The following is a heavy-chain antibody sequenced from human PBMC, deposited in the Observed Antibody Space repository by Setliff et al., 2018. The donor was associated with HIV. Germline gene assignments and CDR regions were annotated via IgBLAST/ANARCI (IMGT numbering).Heavy chain of an antibody. Sequence: ASVKVSCKASGYNFNAYHMHWVRQATGQGLEWMGRINLNNGATQVAEEFKGRVTMTRDMSISTAYMELSGLTSDDTAVYYCAGVPCSGGNCYRPPDHYYMDVWGKGTTVTVSS. CDR2: INLNNGAT. CDR1: GYNFNAYH. J-gene: IGHJ6*03. CDR3: AGVPCSGGNCYRPPDHYYMDV. V-gene: IGHV1-2*06. D-gene: IGHD2-15*01.